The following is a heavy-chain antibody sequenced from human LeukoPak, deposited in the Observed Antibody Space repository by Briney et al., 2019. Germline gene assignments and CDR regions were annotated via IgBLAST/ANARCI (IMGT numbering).Heavy chain of an antibody. CDR2: IYSGGNT. CDR3: ARDGAAAAFGGWFDP. Sequence: GESLRLSCAASGFTVSSNYMNWVRQAPGKGLEWVSVIYSGGNTYYADSVKGRFTISRDNSKNTLYLQMNSLTAEDTAVYYCARDGAAAAFGGWFDPWGQGTLVAVSS. J-gene: IGHJ5*02. CDR1: GFTVSSNY. V-gene: IGHV3-53*01. D-gene: IGHD6-13*01.